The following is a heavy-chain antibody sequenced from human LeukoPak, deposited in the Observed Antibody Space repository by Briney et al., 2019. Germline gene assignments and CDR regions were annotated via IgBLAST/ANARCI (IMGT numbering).Heavy chain of an antibody. Sequence: GGSLRLSCAASGFTFSSYAMSWVRQAPGKGLEWVSAISGSGGSTYYADSVKGRFTISRDNSKNTLYLQMNSLRAEDTAVYYCAKDRDFGSGSYYKVDYWGQGTLVTVSS. CDR3: AKDRDFGSGSYYKVDY. CDR1: GFTFSSYA. V-gene: IGHV3-23*01. CDR2: ISGSGGST. D-gene: IGHD3-10*01. J-gene: IGHJ4*02.